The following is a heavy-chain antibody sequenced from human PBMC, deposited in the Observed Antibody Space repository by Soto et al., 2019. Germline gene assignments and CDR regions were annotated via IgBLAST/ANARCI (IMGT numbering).Heavy chain of an antibody. CDR2: IYPGDSDT. Sequence: GESLKISCKGSGYSFTSYWIGWVRQMPGKGLEWMGIIYPGDSDTRYSPSCQGQVTISADKSISTAYLQWSSLKASDTDMYYCARHYCSSTSCYPVYYYYYGMDVWGQGTTVTVSS. V-gene: IGHV5-51*01. CDR1: GYSFTSYW. J-gene: IGHJ6*02. D-gene: IGHD2-2*01. CDR3: ARHYCSSTSCYPVYYYYYGMDV.